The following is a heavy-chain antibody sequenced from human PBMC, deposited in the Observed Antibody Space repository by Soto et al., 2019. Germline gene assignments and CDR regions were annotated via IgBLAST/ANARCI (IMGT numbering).Heavy chain of an antibody. CDR2: ITSSSSYI. D-gene: IGHD3-22*01. J-gene: IGHJ4*02. CDR3: VRARSTDSRPDY. V-gene: IGHV3-21*01. Sequence: GASLSLSCAASGFTFSLYSMIWVRQAPGKGLEWVASITSSSSYIYYEDSLKGRFTISRDNAKNSLFLQLDSLRAEDTAVYFCVRARSTDSRPDYWGQGTLVTVSS. CDR1: GFTFSLYS.